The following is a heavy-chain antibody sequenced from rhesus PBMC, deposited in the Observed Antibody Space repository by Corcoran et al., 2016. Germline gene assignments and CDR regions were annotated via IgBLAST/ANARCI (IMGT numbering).Heavy chain of an antibody. CDR3: ARGCSGFGCPLVNIDY. Sequence: QLQLQESGPGLVKPSDTLSLTCAVSGGSFSRHYWSWIRQPPGTGLAWIGRIFDSGGTIDYNPSLKSRVTLSTDTSKNQFSRKLNSVTAADTAVYYWARGCSGFGCPLVNIDYWGQGVLVTVSS. D-gene: IGHD2-21*01. CDR2: IFDSGGTI. V-gene: IGHV4-173*01. J-gene: IGHJ4*01. CDR1: GGSFSRHY.